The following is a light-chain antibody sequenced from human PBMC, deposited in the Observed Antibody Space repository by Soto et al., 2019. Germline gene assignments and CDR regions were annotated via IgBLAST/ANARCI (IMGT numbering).Light chain of an antibody. CDR2: EVT. V-gene: IGLV2-14*01. Sequence: QSVLTQPASVSGSPGQSITISCTGTSSDIGAYNYVSWYQQHPGKAPKLLIYEVTNRPSGVSDRFSGSKSGNTASLTISGLQAEDEANYYCNSYTPLSNRVFGTGTKVTVL. CDR3: NSYTPLSNRV. J-gene: IGLJ1*01. CDR1: SSDIGAYNY.